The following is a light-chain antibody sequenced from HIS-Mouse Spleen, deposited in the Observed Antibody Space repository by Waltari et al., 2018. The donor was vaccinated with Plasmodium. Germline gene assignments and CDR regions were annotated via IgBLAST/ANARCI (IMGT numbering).Light chain of an antibody. V-gene: IGLV2-8*01. CDR1: SSDVGGYNY. Sequence: QSALTPPPSASGSPGPSVTLSCTGTSSDVGGYNYVSWYQQHPGKAPKLMIYEVSKRPSGVPDRFSGSKSGNTASLTVSGLQAEDEADYYCSSYAGSNNLVFGGGTKLTVL. CDR3: SSYAGSNNLV. CDR2: EVS. J-gene: IGLJ2*01.